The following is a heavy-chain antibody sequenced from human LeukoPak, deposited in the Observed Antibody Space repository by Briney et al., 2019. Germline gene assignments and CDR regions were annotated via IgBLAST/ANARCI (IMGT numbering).Heavy chain of an antibody. Sequence: SETLSLTCTVSDYSISSGSSWGWIRQSPGKGLECIGTIYHSGNTNYNPSLKSRVTISVDTSKNQFSLKLSSVTAADTAVYYCARTPRVWGSYRSRSGYYFDYWGQGTLVTVSS. J-gene: IGHJ4*02. CDR3: ARTPRVWGSYRSRSGYYFDY. CDR1: DYSISSGSS. V-gene: IGHV4-38-2*02. D-gene: IGHD3-16*02. CDR2: IYHSGNT.